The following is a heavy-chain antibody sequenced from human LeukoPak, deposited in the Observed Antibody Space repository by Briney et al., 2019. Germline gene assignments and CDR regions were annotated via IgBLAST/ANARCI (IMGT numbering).Heavy chain of an antibody. V-gene: IGHV1-24*01. CDR2: FDPEDGET. CDR3: ATDYDRPLAFDI. J-gene: IGHJ3*02. Sequence: ASVKVSCKVSGYTLTELSMHWVRQAPGKGLEWMGGFDPEDGETIYAQKFQGRVTMTEDTSTDTAYMELSSLRSEDTAVYYCATDYDRPLAFDIWGQGTMVTVSS. D-gene: IGHD3-22*01. CDR1: GYTLTELS.